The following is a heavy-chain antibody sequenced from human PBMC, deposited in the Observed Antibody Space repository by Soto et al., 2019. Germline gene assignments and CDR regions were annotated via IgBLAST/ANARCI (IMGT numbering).Heavy chain of an antibody. D-gene: IGHD6-13*01. V-gene: IGHV4-59*01. CDR2: IYYSGSI. Sequence: PSETLSLTCTVSGVSISSYYWSWIRQPPGKGLEWIGYIYYSGSINYNPSLKSRVTISGDTSKNQFSLKVSSVTAADTAVYYCARVSSAAGSNNCYAMDVWGQGTTVTVSS. CDR3: ARVSSAAGSNNCYAMDV. J-gene: IGHJ6*02. CDR1: GVSISSYY.